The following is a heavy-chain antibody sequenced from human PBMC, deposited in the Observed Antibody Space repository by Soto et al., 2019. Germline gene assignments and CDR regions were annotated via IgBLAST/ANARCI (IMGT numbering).Heavy chain of an antibody. J-gene: IGHJ6*02. Sequence: GGSLRLSCAASGFTFSSYGMHWVRQAPGKGLEWVAVISYDGSNKYYADSVKGRFTISRDNSKNTLYLQMNSLRAEDTAVYYCAKDLRASESGSYSSSSLDYYYGMDVWGQGTTVTVSS. CDR2: ISYDGSNK. D-gene: IGHD6-6*01. CDR3: AKDLRASESGSYSSSSLDYYYGMDV. CDR1: GFTFSSYG. V-gene: IGHV3-30*18.